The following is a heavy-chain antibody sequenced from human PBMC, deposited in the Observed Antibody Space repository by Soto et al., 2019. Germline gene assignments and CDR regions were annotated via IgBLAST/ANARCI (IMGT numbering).Heavy chain of an antibody. CDR2: TYYRSRWYN. J-gene: IGHJ4*02. D-gene: IGHD3-16*01. V-gene: IGHV6-1*01. Sequence: SQTLSLTCALSGDSVSGNSAAWNWIRQSPSRGLEWLGRTYYRSRWYNDYAVSVKSRITVTPDTSKNQFSLHLNSVTPEDTAVYYCASEFPYYVSSDSYLDYWGQGALVTVCS. CDR3: ASEFPYYVSSDSYLDY. CDR1: GDSVSGNSAA.